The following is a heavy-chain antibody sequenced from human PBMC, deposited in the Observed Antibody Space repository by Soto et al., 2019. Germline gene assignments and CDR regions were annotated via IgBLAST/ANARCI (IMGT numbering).Heavy chain of an antibody. CDR3: TNGTTSGRYVNYYYGIDL. D-gene: IGHD2-2*01. V-gene: IGHV6-1*01. J-gene: IGHJ6*02. CDR2: RYYRSKWYT. CDR1: LVSFSSNTTA. Sequence: SQPLSHTSSLSLVSFSSNTTACNWIRQSPSRGLEWLGRRYYRSKWYTDYADSVRSRITIEPDSTKNQFSMQRKSVAPEDTAVYYGTNGTTSGRYVNYYYGIDLWGQGTTVTVSS.